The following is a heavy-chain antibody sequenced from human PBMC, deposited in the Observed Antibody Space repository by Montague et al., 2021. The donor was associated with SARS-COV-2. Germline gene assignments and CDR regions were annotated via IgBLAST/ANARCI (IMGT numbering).Heavy chain of an antibody. CDR1: GGSVTSYY. CDR3: ARGYFGPGSYPFDI. J-gene: IGHJ3*02. CDR2: IYYSGST. Sequence: SETLSLTCTVAGGSVTSYYWGWIRQPPGKGLEWIGYIYYSGSTNYNPSLKSRVTMSVDRSENQFSLRLTSVTAADTAVYYCARGYFGPGSYPFDIWGRGTLVTVFS. V-gene: IGHV4-59*02. D-gene: IGHD3-10*01.